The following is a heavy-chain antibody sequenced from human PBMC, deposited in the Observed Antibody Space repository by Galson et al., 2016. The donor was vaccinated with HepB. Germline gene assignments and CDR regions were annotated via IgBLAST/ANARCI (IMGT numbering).Heavy chain of an antibody. J-gene: IGHJ5*02. D-gene: IGHD6-19*01. Sequence: TLSLTCTVSGGSINSDYWSWIRQPPGKGLEWIGCIHSSGSTKYDPSLKGRVSISIDTSKSEFSLRPRSVTAADTAVYYCARLRGYNRAWWRIDHWGRGTLASVSS. CDR1: GGSINSDY. V-gene: IGHV4-4*09. CDR3: ARLRGYNRAWWRIDH. CDR2: IHSSGST.